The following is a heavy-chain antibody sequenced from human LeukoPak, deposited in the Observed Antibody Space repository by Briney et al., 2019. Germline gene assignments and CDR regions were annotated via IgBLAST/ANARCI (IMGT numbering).Heavy chain of an antibody. CDR1: GGSISSYY. CDR3: ARLEGYHNWFDP. CDR2: IYYSGST. D-gene: IGHD6-13*01. Sequence: SDTLSLTCTVSGGSISSYYWSWIRHPPGKGLEWIGYIYYSGSTNYNPSLKSRVTISVDTSKNQFSLKLSSVTAADTAVYYCARLEGYHNWFDPWGQGTLVTVSS. J-gene: IGHJ5*02. V-gene: IGHV4-59*07.